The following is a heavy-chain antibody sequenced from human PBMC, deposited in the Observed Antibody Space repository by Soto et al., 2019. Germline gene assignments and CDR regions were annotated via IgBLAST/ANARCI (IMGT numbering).Heavy chain of an antibody. CDR2: ISAYNGNT. CDR3: AGAKAWSNWFAP. CDR1: GYTFTSYG. Sequence: QVPLVQSGAEVKNPGASVKVSCKASGYTFTSYGISWVRQAPGQGLEWMGWISAYNGNTNYAQKLQGRVTMTTDTTPSPAYMELRSMRSADTAVYYCAGAKAWSNWFAPWGQGTLVTVSS. D-gene: IGHD2-15*01. V-gene: IGHV1-18*01. J-gene: IGHJ5*02.